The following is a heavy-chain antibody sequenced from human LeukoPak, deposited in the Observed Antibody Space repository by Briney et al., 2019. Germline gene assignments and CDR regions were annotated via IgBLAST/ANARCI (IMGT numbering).Heavy chain of an antibody. J-gene: IGHJ3*02. CDR3: ARDRYYYDSSGYDGFYAFDI. CDR2: IYHSGST. CDR1: GFTVSSNY. V-gene: IGHV4-4*02. Sequence: GSLRLSCAASGFTVSSNYMSWVRQAPGKGLEWIGEIYHSGSTNYNPSLKSRVTISVDKSKNQFSLKLSSVTAADTAVYYCARDRYYYDSSGYDGFYAFDIWGQGTMVTVSS. D-gene: IGHD3-22*01.